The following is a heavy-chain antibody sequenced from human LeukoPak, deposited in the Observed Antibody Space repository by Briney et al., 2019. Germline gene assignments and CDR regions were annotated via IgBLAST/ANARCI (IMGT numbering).Heavy chain of an antibody. D-gene: IGHD3-22*01. J-gene: IGHJ5*02. CDR2: IYYNGST. V-gene: IGHV4-31*03. CDR3: ARGRITMIVVGPMFDP. Sequence: SQTLSLTCTVSGGSISSGGYYWSWIRQHPGKGLEWIGYIYYNGSTYYNPSLKSRVTISVDTSKNQFSLKLSSVTAADTAVSYCARGRITMIVVGPMFDPWGQGTLVTVSS. CDR1: GGSISSGGYY.